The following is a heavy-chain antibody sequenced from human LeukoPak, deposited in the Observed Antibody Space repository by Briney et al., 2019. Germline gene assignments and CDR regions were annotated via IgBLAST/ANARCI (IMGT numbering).Heavy chain of an antibody. CDR3: ARDYGDYACYMDV. CDR1: GYTFTGYY. V-gene: IGHV1-2*02. CDR2: INPNSGGT. J-gene: IGHJ6*03. Sequence: ASVKVSCKASGYTFTGYYMHWVRQAPGQGLEWMGWINPNSGGTNYAQKFQGRVTMTRDTSISTAYMELSRLRSVDTAVYYCARDYGDYACYMDVWGKGTTVTISS. D-gene: IGHD4-17*01.